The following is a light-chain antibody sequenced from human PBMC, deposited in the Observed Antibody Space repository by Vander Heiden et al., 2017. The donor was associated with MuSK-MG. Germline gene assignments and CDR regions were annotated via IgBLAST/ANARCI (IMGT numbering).Light chain of an antibody. Sequence: QSALTQPASVSGPPGRSIPISCTGTSSDGGGYNYVSWYQQHPGKAPKLMIYDVSNRPSGVSKRFSGSTSGNTASLTISGLQAEDEADYYCSSYTSSSTLEGVVFGGGTKLTVL. J-gene: IGLJ2*01. CDR2: DVS. CDR1: SSDGGGYNY. V-gene: IGLV2-14*01. CDR3: SSYTSSSTLEGVV.